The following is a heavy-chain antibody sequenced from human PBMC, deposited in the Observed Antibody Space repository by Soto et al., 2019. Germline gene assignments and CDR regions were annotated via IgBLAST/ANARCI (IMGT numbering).Heavy chain of an antibody. CDR1: GFNFSDHY. J-gene: IGHJ4*02. Sequence: GGSLRLSCAASGFNFSDHYMDWVRQAPGKGLEWVGRIRDKRHSYTTEYGAYVKGRFTISRDDSKSSLYLQTNSLKTEDTAVYYCARATVGTYYFDYWGQGALVTVS. V-gene: IGHV3-72*01. CDR2: IRDKRHSYTT. D-gene: IGHD3-16*01. CDR3: ARATVGTYYFDY.